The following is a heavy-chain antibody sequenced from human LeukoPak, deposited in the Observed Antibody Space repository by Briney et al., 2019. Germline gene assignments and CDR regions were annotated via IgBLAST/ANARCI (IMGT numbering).Heavy chain of an antibody. Sequence: GGSLRLSCAASGFTFSSYAMSWVRQAPGKGLEWVSAISGSGGSTYYADSVKGRFTISRDNSKNTLYLQMNSLRAEDTAVHYCAKDHRVVPAAKLYWGQGTLVTVSS. CDR3: AKDHRVVPAAKLY. CDR2: ISGSGGST. V-gene: IGHV3-23*01. CDR1: GFTFSSYA. D-gene: IGHD2-2*01. J-gene: IGHJ4*02.